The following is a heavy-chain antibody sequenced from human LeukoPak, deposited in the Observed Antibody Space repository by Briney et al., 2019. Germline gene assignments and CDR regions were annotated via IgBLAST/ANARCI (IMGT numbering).Heavy chain of an antibody. V-gene: IGHV1-69*05. Sequence: ASVKVSCKASGGTFSSYAISWVRQAPGQGLEWMGGIIPIFGTANYAQKFQGRVTITTDESTSTAYMELSSLRSEDTAVYYCAKRGSYDAFDIWGQGAMVTVSS. CDR1: GGTFSSYA. D-gene: IGHD1-26*01. CDR3: AKRGSYDAFDI. CDR2: IIPIFGTA. J-gene: IGHJ3*02.